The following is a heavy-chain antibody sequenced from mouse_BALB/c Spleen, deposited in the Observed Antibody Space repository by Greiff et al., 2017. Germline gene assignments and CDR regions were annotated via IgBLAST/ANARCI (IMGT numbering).Heavy chain of an antibody. J-gene: IGHJ4*01. Sequence: QVQLQQPGAELVKPGASVKLSCKASGYTFTSYWMHWVKQRPGQGLEWIGEINPSNGRTNYNEKFKSKATLTVDKSSSTAYMQLSSLTSEDSAVYYCVPIYYGNYGDLMDYWGQGTSVTVSS. D-gene: IGHD2-1*01. V-gene: IGHV1S81*02. CDR1: GYTFTSYW. CDR2: INPSNGRT. CDR3: VPIYYGNYGDLMDY.